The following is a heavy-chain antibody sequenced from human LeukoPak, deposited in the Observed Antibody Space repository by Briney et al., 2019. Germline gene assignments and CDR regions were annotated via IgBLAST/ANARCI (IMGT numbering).Heavy chain of an antibody. CDR3: AREDEDAFDI. CDR1: GFTFSSYE. CDR2: ISSRGSLI. Sequence: GGSLRLSCAASGFTFSSYEMNWVRQAPGKGLEWVSYISSRGSLIFYADSVRGRFTISRDNARNSLYLQMNSLRAEDTAVYYCAREDEDAFDIWGQGTMVTVSS. V-gene: IGHV3-48*03. J-gene: IGHJ3*02.